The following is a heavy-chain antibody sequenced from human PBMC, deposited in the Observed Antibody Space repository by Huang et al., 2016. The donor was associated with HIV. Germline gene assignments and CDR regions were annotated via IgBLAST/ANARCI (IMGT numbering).Heavy chain of an antibody. J-gene: IGHJ4*02. CDR2: IKQDGSEK. CDR3: ARVRWYHGY. V-gene: IGHV3-7*04. D-gene: IGHD2-2*01. Sequence: GLSWVANIKQDGSEKYYVDSVKGRFTISRDNAKNSLYLQMNSLRAEDTAVYYCARVRWYHGYWGQGTLVTVPS.